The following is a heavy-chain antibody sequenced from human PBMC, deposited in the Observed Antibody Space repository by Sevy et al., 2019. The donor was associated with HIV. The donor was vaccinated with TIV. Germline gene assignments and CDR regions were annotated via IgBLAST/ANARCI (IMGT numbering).Heavy chain of an antibody. CDR1: GDSVSSGSYY. V-gene: IGHV4-61*03. CDR3: AKSAPYFHGLGRTFDY. Sequence: SETLSLTCTVSGDSVSSGSYYWGWIRQPPGKGLEWIGNIYYSGSTNFNPSLKSRATISIHTSKTHFSLRLTAVTAADTAVYYCAKSAPYFHGLGRTFDYWGQGILVTVSS. D-gene: IGHD3-10*01. CDR2: IYYSGST. J-gene: IGHJ4*02.